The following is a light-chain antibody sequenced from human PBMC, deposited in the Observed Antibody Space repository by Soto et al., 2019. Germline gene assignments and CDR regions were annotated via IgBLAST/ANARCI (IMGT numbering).Light chain of an antibody. J-gene: IGLJ3*02. CDR2: EGN. Sequence: QSALTQPASISGSPGQSITISCTGTGSAVGTYNLVSWYQQHPGKAPNLIIYEGNKRPSGVSRRFSGSKSANTASLTFSGLQAEDEAEYYCCSYVDTSAFVRFGGGTKLTVL. V-gene: IGLV2-23*03. CDR3: CSYVDTSAFVR. CDR1: GSAVGTYNL.